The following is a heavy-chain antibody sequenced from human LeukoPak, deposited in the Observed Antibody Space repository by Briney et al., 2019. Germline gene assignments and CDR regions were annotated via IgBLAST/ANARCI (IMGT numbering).Heavy chain of an antibody. CDR3: AKGLTYYYDSSGYTECAFDI. V-gene: IGHV3-23*01. D-gene: IGHD3-22*01. CDR1: GFTFSSYA. J-gene: IGHJ3*02. CDR2: ISGSGGNT. Sequence: PGGSLRLSCAASGFTFSSYAMSWVRQAPGKGLEWVSAISGSGGNTYYADSVKGRFTISRDNSKNTLYLQMNSLRAEDTAVYYCAKGLTYYYDSSGYTECAFDIWGQRAMVTVSS.